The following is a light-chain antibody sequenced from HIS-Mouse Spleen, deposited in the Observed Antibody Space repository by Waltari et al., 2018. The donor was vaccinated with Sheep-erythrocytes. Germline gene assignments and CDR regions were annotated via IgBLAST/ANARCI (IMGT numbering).Light chain of an antibody. CDR3: QVWDSSSDHPGV. Sequence: SYVLTQPPSVSVAPGQTARITCGGNNIGSKSVHWYQQKPGQAPVLVVYDDSDRPSGVPERVAGSNSGNTATLTISRVEAGDEADYYCQVWDSSSDHPGVFGGGTKLTVL. J-gene: IGLJ2*01. CDR2: DDS. CDR1: NIGSKS. V-gene: IGLV3-21*02.